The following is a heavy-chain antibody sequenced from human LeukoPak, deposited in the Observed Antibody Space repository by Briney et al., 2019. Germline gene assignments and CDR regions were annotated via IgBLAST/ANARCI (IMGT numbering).Heavy chain of an antibody. D-gene: IGHD3-22*01. CDR3: AKDHGYYYDSSTYYYVH. CDR2: IIGSGSST. Sequence: GGSLRLSCAASGFTFSSYGMSWVRQAPGKGLQWVSVIIGSGSSTYYADSVKGRFTISRDNSKNTLYLQMNSLRGDDTAAYYCAKDHGYYYDSSTYYYVHWGQGMLVTVSS. V-gene: IGHV3-23*01. CDR1: GFTFSSYG. J-gene: IGHJ4*02.